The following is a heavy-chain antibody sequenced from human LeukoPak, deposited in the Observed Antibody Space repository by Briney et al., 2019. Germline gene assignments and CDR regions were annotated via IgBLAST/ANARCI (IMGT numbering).Heavy chain of an antibody. CDR2: ISSSSSTI. Sequence: SGGSLRLSCAASGFTFNIYGMTWVRQAPGKGLEWVSYISSSSSTIYYADSVKGRFTISRDNAKNSLYLQMDSLRDEDTAVYYCARGGGSGRWGSAFDMWGQGTMVTVSP. CDR3: ARGGGSGRWGSAFDM. J-gene: IGHJ3*02. D-gene: IGHD3-16*01. V-gene: IGHV3-48*02. CDR1: GFTFNIYG.